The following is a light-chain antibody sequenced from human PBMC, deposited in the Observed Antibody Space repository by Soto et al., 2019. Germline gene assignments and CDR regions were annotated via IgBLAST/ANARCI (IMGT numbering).Light chain of an antibody. CDR1: QSVTSS. Sequence: EIVLTQSPAPLPLSPGDRATLSFRASQSVTSSLAWFQQKPGHAPTLLIYDVSRRATAIPARFSGSGSGTDFTLTISSLEPQDVAVYYCQQRTTWPTFVGGTKVESK. CDR2: DVS. V-gene: IGKV3-11*01. J-gene: IGKJ4*01. CDR3: QQRTTWPT.